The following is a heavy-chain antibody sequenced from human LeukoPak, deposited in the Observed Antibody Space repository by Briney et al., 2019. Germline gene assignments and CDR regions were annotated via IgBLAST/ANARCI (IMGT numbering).Heavy chain of an antibody. J-gene: IGHJ5*02. CDR1: GGSISSHY. CDR2: IYYSGST. V-gene: IGHV4-59*11. Sequence: SSETLSLTCTVSGGSISSHYWSWIRQPLGKGLEWIGYIYYSGSTNYNPSLKSRVTISVDTSKNQFSLKLSSVTAADTAVYYCARDKVLFDPWGQGTLVTVSS. D-gene: IGHD2/OR15-2a*01. CDR3: ARDKVLFDP.